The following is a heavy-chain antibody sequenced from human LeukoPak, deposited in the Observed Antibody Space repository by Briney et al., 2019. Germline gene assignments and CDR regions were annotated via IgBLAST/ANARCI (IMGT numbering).Heavy chain of an antibody. CDR1: GGSISSSSYY. J-gene: IGHJ4*02. CDR2: IYYSGST. CDR3: ARVRPWDILTYYFDY. Sequence: SETLSLTCTVSGGSISSSSYYWGWIRQPPGKGLEWIGSIYYSGSTYYNPSLKSRVTISVDTSKNQFSLKLSSVTAADTAVYYCARVRPWDILTYYFDYWGQGTLVTVSS. V-gene: IGHV4-39*07. D-gene: IGHD3-9*01.